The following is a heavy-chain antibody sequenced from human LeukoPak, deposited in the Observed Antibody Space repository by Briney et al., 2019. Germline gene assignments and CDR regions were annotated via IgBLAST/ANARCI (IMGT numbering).Heavy chain of an antibody. CDR3: ASDYYGSGSYYKSY. J-gene: IGHJ4*02. Sequence: PGGSLRLSCAASGFTFSSYWMSWVRQAPGKGLEWVANIKQDGSEKYQVDSVKGRFTISRDNAKNSLYLQMNSLRAEDTAVYYCASDYYGSGSYYKSYWGQGTLVTVSS. V-gene: IGHV3-7*01. CDR1: GFTFSSYW. D-gene: IGHD3-10*01. CDR2: IKQDGSEK.